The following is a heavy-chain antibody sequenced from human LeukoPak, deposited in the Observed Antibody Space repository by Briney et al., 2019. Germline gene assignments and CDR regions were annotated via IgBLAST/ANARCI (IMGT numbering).Heavy chain of an antibody. Sequence: SETLSLTCTVSGGSISTNYWSWVRQPPGKGLEWIGYIYYTGRTNYNPSLKSQVTISVDTSENQFSLKLSSVTAAGTAVYYCARFAYCGSNCWYYFDYWGQGTLVTVSS. CDR1: GGSISTNY. J-gene: IGHJ4*02. V-gene: IGHV4-59*08. CDR2: IYYTGRT. D-gene: IGHD2-21*02. CDR3: ARFAYCGSNCWYYFDY.